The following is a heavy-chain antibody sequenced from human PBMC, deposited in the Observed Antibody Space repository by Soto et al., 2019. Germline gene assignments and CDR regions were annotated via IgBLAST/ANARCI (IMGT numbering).Heavy chain of an antibody. CDR1: GYTFTSYD. J-gene: IGHJ6*02. D-gene: IGHD3-9*01. V-gene: IGHV1-8*01. CDR2: MNPNSGNT. CDR3: ARDVLRYSDWLTDGMDV. Sequence: AAVKVSCKASGYTFTSYDINWVRQATGQGLEWMGWMNPNSGNTGYAQKFQGRVTMTRNTSISTAYMELNSLRAEDTAVYYCARDVLRYSDWLTDGMDVWGQGTTVTVSS.